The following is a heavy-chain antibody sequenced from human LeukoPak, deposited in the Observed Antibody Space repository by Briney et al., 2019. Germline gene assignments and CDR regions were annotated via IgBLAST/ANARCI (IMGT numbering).Heavy chain of an antibody. CDR1: GGSFSGYY. Sequence: SETLSLTCAVYGGSFSGYYWSWIRQPPGKGLEWIGEINHSGSTNYNPSLKSRVTISVDTSKNQFSLTLSSVTAADTAVYYCARGAYYYGSGSSVSSGMDVWGKGTTVTVSS. J-gene: IGHJ6*04. CDR3: ARGAYYYGSGSSVSSGMDV. V-gene: IGHV4-34*01. CDR2: INHSGST. D-gene: IGHD3-10*01.